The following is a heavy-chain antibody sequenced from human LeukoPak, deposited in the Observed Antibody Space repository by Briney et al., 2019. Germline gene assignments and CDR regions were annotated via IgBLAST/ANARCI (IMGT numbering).Heavy chain of an antibody. J-gene: IGHJ4*02. CDR1: GFTFSSYA. V-gene: IGHV3-30-3*01. Sequence: GGSLRLSCAASGFTFSSYAMHWVRQAPGKGLEWVAVISYDGSNKYYADSVKGRFTISRDNSKNTLYLQMNSLRAEDTAVYSCAKASLRYFDWFSDYWGQGTLVTVSS. D-gene: IGHD3-9*01. CDR3: AKASLRYFDWFSDY. CDR2: ISYDGSNK.